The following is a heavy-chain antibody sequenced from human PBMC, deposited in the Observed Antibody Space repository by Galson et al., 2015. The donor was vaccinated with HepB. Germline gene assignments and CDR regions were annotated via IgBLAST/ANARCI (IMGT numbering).Heavy chain of an antibody. Sequence: SLRLSCAASGFTFSSYGMHWVRQAPGKGLEWVAVISYDGSNKYYADSVKGRFTISRDNSKNTLYLQMNSLRAEDTAVYYCAKDPGYSSGFFDYWGQGTLVTVSS. J-gene: IGHJ4*02. CDR2: ISYDGSNK. V-gene: IGHV3-30*18. CDR3: AKDPGYSSGFFDY. D-gene: IGHD6-19*01. CDR1: GFTFSSYG.